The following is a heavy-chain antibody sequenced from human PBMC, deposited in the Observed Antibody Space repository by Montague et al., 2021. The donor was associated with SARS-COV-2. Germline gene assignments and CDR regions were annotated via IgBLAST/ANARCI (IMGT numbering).Heavy chain of an antibody. J-gene: IGHJ4*02. Sequence: SETLSLTCGVYGGSFSGYYWSWIRQPPGKGLQWIGGINHSGSTNYNSSLNSRGTISLDTSKNQFSLKLTSVSAADTAVYYCARGLGRPGTIFGVALYWGRGTLVTVSS. V-gene: IGHV4-34*01. D-gene: IGHD3-3*01. CDR1: GGSFSGYY. CDR2: INHSGST. CDR3: ARGLGRPGTIFGVALY.